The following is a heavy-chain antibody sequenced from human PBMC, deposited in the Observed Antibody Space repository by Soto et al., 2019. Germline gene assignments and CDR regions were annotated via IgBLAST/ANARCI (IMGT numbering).Heavy chain of an antibody. CDR2: IYANGNE. V-gene: IGHV2-5*01. CDR3: AHMRSVASRCWFDP. Sequence: QITLKESGPTLVKPTETLTLTCTFSGFSLSTGGGAVGWIRQPPGKALEWLALIYANGNEVYSSSLRNRLTITKDTSKNRVVLTMTNMDPVDTATYYCAHMRSVASRCWFDPWGQGTLVIVSS. CDR1: GFSLSTGGGA. D-gene: IGHD6-6*01. J-gene: IGHJ5*02.